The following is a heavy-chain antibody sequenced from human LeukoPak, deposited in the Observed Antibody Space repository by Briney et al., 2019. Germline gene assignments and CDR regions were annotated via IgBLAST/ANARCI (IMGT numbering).Heavy chain of an antibody. CDR1: GFTVSSNY. V-gene: IGHV3-53*01. D-gene: IGHD6-13*01. CDR3: ARGYGSSWPFDY. CDR2: IYSGGST. Sequence: GGSLRLSCAASGFTVSSNYMSWVRQAPGKGLEWVSVIYSGGSTYYADSVKGRFTISRDNSKNTLYFQMNSLRAEDTAVYYCARGYGSSWPFDYWGQGTLVTVSS. J-gene: IGHJ4*02.